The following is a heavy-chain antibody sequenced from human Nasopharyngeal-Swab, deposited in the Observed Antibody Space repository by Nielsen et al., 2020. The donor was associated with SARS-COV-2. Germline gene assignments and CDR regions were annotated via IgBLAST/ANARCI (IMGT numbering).Heavy chain of an antibody. V-gene: IGHV3-74*01. D-gene: IGHD3-9*01. CDR3: ARDFDKTVD. CDR2: INSDGSRT. J-gene: IGHJ4*02. Sequence: ESLKISCAVSGSIFSDSWIHWIRQAPGKGLVWVSRINSDGSRTGYADSVKGRFTISRDNAKNTVYVQMNSLRAEDTGVYYCARDFDKTVDWGQGTLVTVSS. CDR1: GSIFSDSW.